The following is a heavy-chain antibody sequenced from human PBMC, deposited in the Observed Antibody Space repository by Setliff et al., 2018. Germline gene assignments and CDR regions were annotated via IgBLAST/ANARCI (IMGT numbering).Heavy chain of an antibody. J-gene: IGHJ6*02. CDR2: IQKSGSA. Sequence: SETLSLTCNVSGVSISSYYWSWIRQPPGKGLECIGYIQKSGSANYNPSLMSRVTISVDTSRNQFSLKLRSVTAADTAVYYCARLSWDSLRYYGLDVWGQGATVTVSS. V-gene: IGHV4-59*01. CDR3: ARLSWDSLRYYGLDV. D-gene: IGHD3-22*01. CDR1: GVSISSYY.